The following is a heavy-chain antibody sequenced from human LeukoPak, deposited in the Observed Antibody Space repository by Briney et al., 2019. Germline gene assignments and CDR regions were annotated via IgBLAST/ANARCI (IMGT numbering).Heavy chain of an antibody. Sequence: SESLSLTCAVYGGSLSGYYWSWVRQSPGKGLEWSGEINHSGSTNYNTSLKRGVTISVETSKKQFSLKLSSVTAADTAVYYCARDRMVTAIFDYWGQGTLVTVSS. D-gene: IGHD2-21*02. J-gene: IGHJ4*02. V-gene: IGHV4-34*01. CDR1: GGSLSGYY. CDR3: ARDRMVTAIFDY. CDR2: INHSGST.